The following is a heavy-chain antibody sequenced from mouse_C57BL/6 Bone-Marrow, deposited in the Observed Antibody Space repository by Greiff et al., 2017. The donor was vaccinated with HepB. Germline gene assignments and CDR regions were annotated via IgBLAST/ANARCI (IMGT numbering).Heavy chain of an antibody. CDR3: TTVITTVVYFDY. J-gene: IGHJ2*01. CDR1: GFNIKDYY. CDR2: IDPEDGDT. D-gene: IGHD1-1*01. V-gene: IGHV14-1*01. Sequence: EVQLQQSGAELVRPGASVKLSCTASGFNIKDYYMHWVKQRPEQGLEWIGRIDPEDGDTEYAPKFQGKATMTADTSSNTAYLQLSSLTSEDTAVYYCTTVITTVVYFDYWGQGTTLTVSS.